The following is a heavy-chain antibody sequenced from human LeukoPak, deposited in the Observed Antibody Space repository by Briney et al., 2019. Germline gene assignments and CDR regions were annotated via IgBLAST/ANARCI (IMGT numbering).Heavy chain of an antibody. CDR2: ISGSGGST. V-gene: IGHV3-23*01. CDR1: GFTFSSYA. J-gene: IGHJ4*02. D-gene: IGHD5-18*01. Sequence: GGSLRLSCAASGFTFSSYAMSWVRRAPGKGLEWASAISGSGGSTYYADSVKGRFTISRDNSKNTLYLQMNSLRAEDTAVYYCAKGQNSRGYSRDYWGQGTLVTVSS. CDR3: AKGQNSRGYSRDY.